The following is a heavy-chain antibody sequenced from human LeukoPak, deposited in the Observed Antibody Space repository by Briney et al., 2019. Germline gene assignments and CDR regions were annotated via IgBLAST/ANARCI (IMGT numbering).Heavy chain of an antibody. CDR2: ISWNSGSI. Sequence: GGSLRLSCAASGFTFDDYAMHWVRQAPGKGLEWVSGISWNSGSIGYADSVKGRSTISRDNAKNSLYLRMNSLRAEDTALYYCAKDMGGYSSGFDAFDIWGQGTMVTVSS. D-gene: IGHD6-19*01. CDR3: AKDMGGYSSGFDAFDI. CDR1: GFTFDDYA. J-gene: IGHJ3*02. V-gene: IGHV3-9*01.